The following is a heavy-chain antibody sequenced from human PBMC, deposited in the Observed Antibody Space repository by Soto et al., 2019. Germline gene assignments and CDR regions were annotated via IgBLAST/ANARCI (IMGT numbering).Heavy chain of an antibody. Sequence: SETLSLTCTVSGGSISSGDYYWSWIRQPPGKGLEWIGYIYYSGSTYYNPSLKSRVTISVDTSKNQFSLKLSSVTAADTAVYYCARCSSGYYYEGAFDIWGQGTMVTVSS. J-gene: IGHJ3*02. CDR2: IYYSGST. CDR3: ARCSSGYYYEGAFDI. D-gene: IGHD3-22*01. V-gene: IGHV4-30-4*01. CDR1: GGSISSGDYY.